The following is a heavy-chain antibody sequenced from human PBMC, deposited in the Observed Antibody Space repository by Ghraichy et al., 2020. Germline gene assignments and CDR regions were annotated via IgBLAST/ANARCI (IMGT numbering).Heavy chain of an antibody. CDR2: ISSSSSTI. J-gene: IGHJ4*02. D-gene: IGHD2-2*01. CDR3: ASWARVDGTY. Sequence: GTLRLSCAASGFTFSSYSMNWVRQAPGKGLEWVSYISSSSSTIYYADSVKGRFTISRDNAKNSLYLQMNSLRDEDTAVYYCASWARVDGTYWGQGTLVTVSS. V-gene: IGHV3-48*02. CDR1: GFTFSSYS.